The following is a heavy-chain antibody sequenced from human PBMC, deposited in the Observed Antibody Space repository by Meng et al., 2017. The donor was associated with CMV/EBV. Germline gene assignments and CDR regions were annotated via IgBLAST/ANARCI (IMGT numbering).Heavy chain of an antibody. J-gene: IGHJ4*02. D-gene: IGHD3-3*01. CDR2: ISYDGSNK. V-gene: IGHV3-30-3*01. CDR1: GFTFSSYA. CDR3: ARVLGRFLEWLPFDY. Sequence: SGFTFSSYAMHWVRQAPGKGLEWVAVISYDGSNKYYADSVEGRFTISRDNSKNTLYLQMNSLRAEDTAVYYCARVLGRFLEWLPFDYWGQGTLVTVSS.